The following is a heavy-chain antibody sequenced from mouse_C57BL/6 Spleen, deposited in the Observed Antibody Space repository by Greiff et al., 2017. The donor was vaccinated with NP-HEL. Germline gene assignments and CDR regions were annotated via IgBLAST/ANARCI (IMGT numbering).Heavy chain of an antibody. J-gene: IGHJ3*01. Sequence: EVKLMESEGGLVQPGSSMKLSCTASGFTFSDYYMAWVRQVPEKGLEWVANINYDGSSTYYLDSLKSRFIISRDNAKNILYLQMSSLKSEDTATYYCAREGLGRVPFAYWGQGTLVTVSA. CDR1: GFTFSDYY. CDR2: INYDGSST. CDR3: AREGLGRVPFAY. V-gene: IGHV5-16*01. D-gene: IGHD4-1*01.